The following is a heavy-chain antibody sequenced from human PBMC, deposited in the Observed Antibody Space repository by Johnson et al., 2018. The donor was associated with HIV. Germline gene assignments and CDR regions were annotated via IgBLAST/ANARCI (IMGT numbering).Heavy chain of an antibody. CDR2: SYSGGNT. CDR3: ARGFNSGSPDGAFDI. Sequence: VQLVESGGGLIQPGGSLRLSCAASGFTVDSNYMSWVRKAQGKGREWVSVSYSGGNTYYADSVKGRFTISRDNVNNTLYLQMNSLRAEDTAGHYGARGFNSGSPDGAFDIWGQGTMVTVSS. CDR1: GFTVDSNY. D-gene: IGHD4-23*01. V-gene: IGHV3-53*01. J-gene: IGHJ3*02.